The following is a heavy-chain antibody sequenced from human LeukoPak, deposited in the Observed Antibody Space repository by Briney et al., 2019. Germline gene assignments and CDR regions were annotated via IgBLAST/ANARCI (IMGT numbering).Heavy chain of an antibody. CDR2: IYYSGST. CDR3: ASGFRGQLGYFDF. CDR1: GGSISSYY. V-gene: IGHV4-59*01. Sequence: PSETLSLTCTVSGGSISSYYWSWIRQPPGKGLELIGHIYYSGSTKYNPSLKSRVTISVDTSKNLFSLKLSSVTAADTAVYYCASGFRGQLGYFDFWGQGTLVTVSS. D-gene: IGHD1-1*01. J-gene: IGHJ4*02.